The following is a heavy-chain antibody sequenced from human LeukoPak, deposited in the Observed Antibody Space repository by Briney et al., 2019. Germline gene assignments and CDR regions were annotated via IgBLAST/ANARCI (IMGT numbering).Heavy chain of an antibody. V-gene: IGHV3-74*01. CDR2: INSDGSST. CDR3: ARGQFRLSDYDSSGFDY. Sequence: GGSLRLSCAASGFTFSSHWMHWVRQAPGKGLVWVSRINSDGSSTSYADSVKGRFTISRDNSKNTLYLQMISLRTEDTAVYYCARGQFRLSDYDSSGFDYWGQGTLVTVSS. CDR1: GFTFSSHW. D-gene: IGHD3-22*01. J-gene: IGHJ4*02.